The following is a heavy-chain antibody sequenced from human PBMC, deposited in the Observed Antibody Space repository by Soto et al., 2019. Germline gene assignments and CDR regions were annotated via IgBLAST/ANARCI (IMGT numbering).Heavy chain of an antibody. V-gene: IGHV2-5*02. CDR2: IYWDDHK. Sequence: QITLNESGPTPVKPRQTLTLTCTFSGFSLTTSGVGVGWIRQSPGKAPEWLALIYWDDHKRYSPSLKSRLTITKDTSKNQVVLTMADLDPADTATYYCAHRVLRAVFGLVTTTAIYFDFWGQGTPVAVSS. CDR1: GFSLTTSGVG. D-gene: IGHD3-3*01. CDR3: AHRVLRAVFGLVTTTAIYFDF. J-gene: IGHJ4*02.